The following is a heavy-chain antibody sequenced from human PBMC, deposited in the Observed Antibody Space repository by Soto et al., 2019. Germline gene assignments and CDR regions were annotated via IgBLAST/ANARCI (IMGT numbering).Heavy chain of an antibody. CDR2: INPSGGST. V-gene: IGHV1-46*03. J-gene: IGHJ4*02. Sequence: QVQLVQSGAEVKKPGASVKVSCKASGYTFTSYYMHWVRQAPGQGLEWMGIINPSGGSTSYAQKVQGRVPMTRDTSTSTVYMELSSLRSEDTAVYYCARDTRSLRYFDWLLPYYFDYWGQGTLVTVSS. D-gene: IGHD3-9*01. CDR1: GYTFTSYY. CDR3: ARDTRSLRYFDWLLPYYFDY.